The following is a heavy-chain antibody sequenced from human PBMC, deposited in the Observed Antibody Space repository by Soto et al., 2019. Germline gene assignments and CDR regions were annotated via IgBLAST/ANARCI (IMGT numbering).Heavy chain of an antibody. V-gene: IGHV3-23*01. CDR3: VKNSGWFNT. CDR1: GFTFGTTD. CDR2: INGSGGIT. Sequence: QLLQSGGGLVQPGGSLTLSCAASGFTFGTTDMSWVRQAPGEGLEWGSTINGSGGITYYADSVKGRFTISRDNSRNTVYLQMNSLRGDDTALYYCVKNSGWFNTWGQGALVTVSS. J-gene: IGHJ5*02. D-gene: IGHD3-10*01.